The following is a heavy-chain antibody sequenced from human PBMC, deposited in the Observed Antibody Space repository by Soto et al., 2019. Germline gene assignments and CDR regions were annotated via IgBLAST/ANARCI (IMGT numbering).Heavy chain of an antibody. CDR2: IFTSGST. D-gene: IGHD5-18*01. J-gene: IGHJ4*02. Sequence: SETLSLTCTVSGVSISDYYWTWIRQPAGKGLEWIGRIFTSGSTNYNPSLRGRVTMSVDTSKNLFSLKPNSVTAADTALYYCASEGTAMKLHYWGQGALVTVSS. V-gene: IGHV4-4*07. CDR3: ASEGTAMKLHY. CDR1: GVSISDYY.